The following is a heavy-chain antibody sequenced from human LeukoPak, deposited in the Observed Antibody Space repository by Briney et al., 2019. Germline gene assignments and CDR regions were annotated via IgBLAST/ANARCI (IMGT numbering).Heavy chain of an antibody. Sequence: SETLSLTCTVSGGSISSSSYYWGWIRQPPGKGLEWIGSIYYSGSTYYNPSLKSRVTISVDTSKNQFSLKLSSVTAADTAVYYCARVVPAAGGYYCYYMDVWGKGTTVTVSS. D-gene: IGHD2-2*01. V-gene: IGHV4-39*01. CDR1: GGSISSSSYY. CDR3: ARVVPAAGGYYCYYMDV. CDR2: IYYSGST. J-gene: IGHJ6*03.